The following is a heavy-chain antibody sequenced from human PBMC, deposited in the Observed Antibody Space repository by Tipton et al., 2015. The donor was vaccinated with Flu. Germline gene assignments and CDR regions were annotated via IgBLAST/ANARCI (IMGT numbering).Heavy chain of an antibody. CDR1: GFTVSSNY. Sequence: SLRLSCAASGFTVSSNYMSWVRQALGKGLERVSVIYSGGSTYYADSVKGRFTISRDNSKNTLYLQMNSLRAEDTAVYYCARAGVWFGELSVGPPSDYWGQGTLVTVSS. CDR2: IYSGGST. CDR3: ARAGVWFGELSVGPPSDY. V-gene: IGHV3-53*01. D-gene: IGHD3-10*01. J-gene: IGHJ4*02.